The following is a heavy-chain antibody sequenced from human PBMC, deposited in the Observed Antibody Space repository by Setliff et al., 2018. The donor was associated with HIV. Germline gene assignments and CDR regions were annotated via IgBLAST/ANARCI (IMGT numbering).Heavy chain of an antibody. J-gene: IGHJ3*02. D-gene: IGHD3-22*01. CDR3: ARQGAGYYYDSSDYYTGNGFDM. CDR1: GYSISTAYY. Sequence: PSETLSLTCAVSGYSISTAYYWAWIRQYPGKGLEWIGGFHHSGSAHYNPSLKSRVTISGQTSKNQFSLTLTSVTAADTAIYYCARQGAGYYYDSSDYYTGNGFDMWGQGTMVTVSS. CDR2: FHHSGSA. V-gene: IGHV4-38-2*01.